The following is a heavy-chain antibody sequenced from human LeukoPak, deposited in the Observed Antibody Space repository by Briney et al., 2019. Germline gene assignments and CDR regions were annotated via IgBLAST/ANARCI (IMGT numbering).Heavy chain of an antibody. D-gene: IGHD6-19*01. V-gene: IGHV1-69*04. J-gene: IGHJ6*02. CDR3: ARDRLIAVAGTFTAVEYGMDV. CDR1: GGTFSSYA. CDR2: IIPILGIA. Sequence: SVKVSCKASGGTFSSYAISWMRQAPGQGLEWMGRIIPILGIANYAQKFQGRVTITADKSTSTAYMELSSLRSEDTAVYYCARDRLIAVAGTFTAVEYGMDVWGQGTTVTVSS.